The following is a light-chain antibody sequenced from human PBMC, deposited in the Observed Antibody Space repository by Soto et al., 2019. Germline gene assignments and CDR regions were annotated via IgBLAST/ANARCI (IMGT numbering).Light chain of an antibody. Sequence: QSVLTQPPSASGSPGQSVTISCTGTSSDVGGYYYVSWYQHHPGEAPKLIIYEVIKRPSGVHDRFSCSKSDNTASLTVSGLRAEDEADYYCTSYAGSNNVVFGGGTKVTVL. V-gene: IGLV2-8*01. CDR1: SSDVGGYYY. CDR3: TSYAGSNNVV. J-gene: IGLJ2*01. CDR2: EVI.